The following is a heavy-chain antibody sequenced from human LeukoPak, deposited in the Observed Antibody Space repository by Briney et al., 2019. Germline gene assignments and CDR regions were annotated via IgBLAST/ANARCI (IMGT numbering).Heavy chain of an antibody. CDR3: ARETQWLVTGWFDP. CDR1: GYTFTGYY. D-gene: IGHD6-19*01. CDR2: INPNSGGT. V-gene: IGHV1-2*02. Sequence: ASVKVSCKASGYTFTGYYMHWVRQAPGQGLEWMGWINPNSGGTNYAQKFQGRVTMTRDTSISTAYMELSRLRSDDTAVYYCARETQWLVTGWFDPWGQGTLVTVSS. J-gene: IGHJ5*02.